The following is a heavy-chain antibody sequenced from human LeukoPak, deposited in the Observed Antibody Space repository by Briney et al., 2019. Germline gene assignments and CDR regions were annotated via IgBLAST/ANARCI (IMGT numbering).Heavy chain of an antibody. CDR2: ISYDGSNK. V-gene: IGHV3-30-3*01. Sequence: PGGSLRLSCAASGFTFSSYAMHWVRQAPGKGLEWVAVISYDGSNKYYADSVKGRFTISRDNSKNTLYLQMNSLRAEDTAVYYCARAPREFVVVPAAIPYYFDYWGQGTLVTVSS. CDR3: ARAPREFVVVPAAIPYYFDY. CDR1: GFTFSSYA. J-gene: IGHJ4*02. D-gene: IGHD2-2*02.